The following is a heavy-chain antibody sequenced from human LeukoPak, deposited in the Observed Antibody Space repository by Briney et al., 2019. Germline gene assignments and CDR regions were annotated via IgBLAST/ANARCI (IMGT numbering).Heavy chain of an antibody. CDR1: GFTFDDYT. CDR2: ISWDGGST. Sequence: GGSLRLSCAASGFTFDDYTMHWVRQAPGKGLEWVSLISWDGGSTYYADSVKGRFTISRGNSKNSLYLQMNSLRTEDTALYYCAKGAIEGDSSGSRYMDVWGKGTTVTVSS. V-gene: IGHV3-43*01. CDR3: AKGAIEGDSSGSRYMDV. J-gene: IGHJ6*03. D-gene: IGHD3-22*01.